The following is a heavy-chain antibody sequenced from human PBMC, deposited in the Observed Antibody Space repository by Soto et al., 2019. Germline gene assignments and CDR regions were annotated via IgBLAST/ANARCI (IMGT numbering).Heavy chain of an antibody. CDR2: ISSTSTYI. CDR1: GFTFSTYS. D-gene: IGHD2-15*01. CDR3: ARAPPYCSGGSCHASDY. Sequence: EVQLVESGGGLVKPGGSLRLSCAASGFTFSTYSLSWVRQAPGKGLEWVSSISSTSTYIDYADSVKGRFTISRDNAKNSLYLKMTSLRVEDTAVYYCARAPPYCSGGSCHASDYWGQGALVTVSS. V-gene: IGHV3-21*01. J-gene: IGHJ4*02.